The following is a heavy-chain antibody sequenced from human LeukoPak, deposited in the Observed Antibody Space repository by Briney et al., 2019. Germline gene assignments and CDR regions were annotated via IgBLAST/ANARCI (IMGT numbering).Heavy chain of an antibody. J-gene: IGHJ6*02. CDR3: ATDHYDILTGLGIRYYYYYGMDV. D-gene: IGHD3-9*01. CDR1: GYTLTELS. Sequence: ASVKVSCKVSGYTLTELSMHWVRQAPGKGLEWMGGFDPEDGETIYAQKFQGRVTMTEDTSIDTAYMELSSQRSEDTAVYYCATDHYDILTGLGIRYYYYYGMDVWGQGTAVTVSS. CDR2: FDPEDGET. V-gene: IGHV1-24*01.